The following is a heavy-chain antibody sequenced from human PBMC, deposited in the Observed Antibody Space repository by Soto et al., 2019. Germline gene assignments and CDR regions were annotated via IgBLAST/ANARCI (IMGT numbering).Heavy chain of an antibody. V-gene: IGHV3-53*01. D-gene: IGHD4-17*01. CDR3: ATRLDPIREDALDI. Sequence: GGSLRLSCAAYGFTVSSNYMSWVRQAPGKGLEWVSVIYSRGNTYYADSVKGRFTISRDNSKNTLYLQMNSLRAEDTAVYYCATRLDPIREDALDIWGQGTMVTVSS. J-gene: IGHJ3*02. CDR1: GFTVSSNY. CDR2: IYSRGNT.